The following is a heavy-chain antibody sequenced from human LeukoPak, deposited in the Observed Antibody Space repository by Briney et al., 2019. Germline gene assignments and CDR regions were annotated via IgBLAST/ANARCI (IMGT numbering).Heavy chain of an antibody. V-gene: IGHV3-74*01. Sequence: PGGSLRLSCTASGFTIGNRWMHWVRQAPGRGLVWVARIFGDATGASYADSVKGRFSISRDNAKNTLYLEINNLRVEDTAVYYCARGHVFCSIQHWDYWGQGTLAIVSS. CDR3: ARGHVFCSIQHWDY. CDR1: GFTIGNRW. CDR2: IFGDATGA. D-gene: IGHD3-10*02. J-gene: IGHJ4*02.